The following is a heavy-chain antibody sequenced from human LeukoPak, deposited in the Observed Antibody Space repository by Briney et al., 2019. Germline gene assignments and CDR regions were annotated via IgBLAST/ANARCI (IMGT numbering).Heavy chain of an antibody. V-gene: IGHV3-23*01. CDR3: AKDEVTVTTGLYYFDY. Sequence: GGSLRLSCAASGFTFSSYAMSWVRQAPGKGLEWVSAISGSGGSTYYADSVKGRFTISRDNSKNTLYLQMNSLRAKDTAVYYCAKDEVTVTTGLYYFDYWGQGTLVTVSS. J-gene: IGHJ4*02. CDR2: ISGSGGST. CDR1: GFTFSSYA. D-gene: IGHD4-17*01.